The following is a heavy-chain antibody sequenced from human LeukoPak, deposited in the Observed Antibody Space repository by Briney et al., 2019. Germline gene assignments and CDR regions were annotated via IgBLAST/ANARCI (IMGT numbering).Heavy chain of an antibody. V-gene: IGHV4-38-2*01. J-gene: IGHJ5*02. CDR3: ARVRVRGVKSPNWFDP. D-gene: IGHD3-10*01. CDR1: GGSFSGYY. Sequence: PSETLSLTCAVYGGSFSGYYWGWIRQPPGKGLEWIESIYHSGSTYYNPSLKSRVTISIDTSKNQFSLKLRSVTAADTAVYYCARVRVRGVKSPNWFDPWGQGTLVTVSS. CDR2: IYHSGST.